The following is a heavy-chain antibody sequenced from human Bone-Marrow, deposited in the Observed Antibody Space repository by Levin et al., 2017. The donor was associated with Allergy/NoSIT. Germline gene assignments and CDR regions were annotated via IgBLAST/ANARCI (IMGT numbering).Heavy chain of an antibody. CDR1: GFTFSDYY. V-gene: IGHV3-11*01. CDR2: ISSSGSTI. CDR3: ASRGYSSGWYDPAPHVVY. J-gene: IGHJ4*02. Sequence: GESLKISCAASGFTFSDYYMSWIRQAPGKGLEWVSYISSSGSTIYYADSVKGRFTISRDNAQNSLYLQMNSLRAEDTAVYYCASRGYSSGWYDPAPHVVYWGEGTLVTV. D-gene: IGHD6-19*01.